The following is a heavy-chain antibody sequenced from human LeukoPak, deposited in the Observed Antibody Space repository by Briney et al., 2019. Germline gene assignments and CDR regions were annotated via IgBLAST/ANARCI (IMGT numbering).Heavy chain of an antibody. J-gene: IGHJ4*02. CDR3: ARDYGDYLFIFDY. V-gene: IGHV3-48*03. CDR2: ISSSGSTT. CDR1: GFTFSSYE. D-gene: IGHD4-17*01. Sequence: PGASLRLSCAASGFTFSSYEMNWVRQAPGKGLEWVAYISSSGSTTDYADSVKGRFTIYRDNAKRSLFLQMNSLRAEDTAVYYCARDYGDYLFIFDYWGQGTLVTVSS.